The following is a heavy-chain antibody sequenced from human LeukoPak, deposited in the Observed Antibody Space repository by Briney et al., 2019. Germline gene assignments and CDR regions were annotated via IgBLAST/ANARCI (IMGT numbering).Heavy chain of an antibody. CDR2: ISGSGGST. V-gene: IGHV3-23*01. D-gene: IGHD3-9*01. CDR3: AKDLPAELVIAYPFGY. J-gene: IGHJ4*02. Sequence: GGSLRLSCAASGFTFSSYGMSWVRQAPGKGLEWVSAISGSGGSTYYADSVKGRFTISRDNSKNTLYLQMNSLRAEDTAVYYCAKDLPAELVIAYPFGYWGQGTLVTVSS. CDR1: GFTFSSYG.